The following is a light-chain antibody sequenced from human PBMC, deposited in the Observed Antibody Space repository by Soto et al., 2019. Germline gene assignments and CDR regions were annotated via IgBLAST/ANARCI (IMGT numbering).Light chain of an antibody. CDR2: AAS. CDR3: QKYNSAPWT. V-gene: IGKV1-27*01. J-gene: IGKJ1*01. CDR1: QGISNY. Sequence: DTQMTQSPSSLSASVGDRVTITCRASQGISNYLAWYQQKPGKVPKLLIYAASTLQSGVPSRFSGSGSGTDFTLTISSLQPEDVATYDCQKYNSAPWTFGQGIKVEIK.